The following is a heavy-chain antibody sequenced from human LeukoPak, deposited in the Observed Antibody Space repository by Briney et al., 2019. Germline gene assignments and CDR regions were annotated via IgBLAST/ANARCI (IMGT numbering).Heavy chain of an antibody. J-gene: IGHJ5*02. CDR3: ARDRNRYYDFWSGRNWFDP. D-gene: IGHD3-3*01. Sequence: TSETLSLTCAVYGVSFSGYYWSWIRQPPGKGLEWIGEINHSGSTNYNPSLKSRVTISVDTSKNQFSLKLSSVTAADTAVYYCARDRNRYYDFWSGRNWFDPWGQGTLVTVSS. CDR1: GVSFSGYY. V-gene: IGHV4-34*01. CDR2: INHSGST.